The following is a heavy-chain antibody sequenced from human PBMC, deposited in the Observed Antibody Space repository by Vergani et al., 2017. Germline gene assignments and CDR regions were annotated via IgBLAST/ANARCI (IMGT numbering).Heavy chain of an antibody. J-gene: IGHJ6*03. CDR3: ARVYSYGYWAYMDV. CDR2: IYYSGST. Sequence: QLQLQESGPGLVKPSETLSLTCTVSGGSISSSSYYWGWIRQPPGKGLEWIGSIYYSGSTYYNPSLKSRVTISVDTSKNQFSLKLSSVTAADTAVYYCARVYSYGYWAYMDVWGKGTTVTVSS. D-gene: IGHD5-18*01. CDR1: GGSISSSSYY. V-gene: IGHV4-39*01.